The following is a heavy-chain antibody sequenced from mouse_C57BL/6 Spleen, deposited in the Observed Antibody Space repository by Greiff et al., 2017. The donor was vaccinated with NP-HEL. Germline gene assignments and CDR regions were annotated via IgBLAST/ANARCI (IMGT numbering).Heavy chain of an antibody. CDR2: IDPSDSDT. CDR1: GYTFTSYW. Sequence: QVQLQQPGAELVRPGSSVKLSCKASGYTFTSYWMHWVKQRPMQGLEWIGNIDPSDSDTHYNQKFKDKATLTVDKSSSTAYMQLSSLTSEDSAVYYCARFGVAYYFDYWGQGTTLTVSS. J-gene: IGHJ2*01. CDR3: ARFGVAYYFDY. V-gene: IGHV1-52*01.